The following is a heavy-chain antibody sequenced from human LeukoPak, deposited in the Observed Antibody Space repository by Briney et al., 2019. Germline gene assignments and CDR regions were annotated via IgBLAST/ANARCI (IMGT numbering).Heavy chain of an antibody. CDR1: GFTFSNAW. CDR2: IKSKTDGGTT. J-gene: IGHJ4*02. Sequence: GGSLRLSCAASGFTFSNAWMNWVRQAPGKGLEWVGRIKSKTDGGTTDYAAPVKGRFTISRDDSKNTLYLQMNSLKTEDTAVYYCPTDLRHYYDSSGYYNNVDYWGQGTLVTVSS. CDR3: PTDLRHYYDSSGYYNNVDY. D-gene: IGHD3-22*01. V-gene: IGHV3-15*07.